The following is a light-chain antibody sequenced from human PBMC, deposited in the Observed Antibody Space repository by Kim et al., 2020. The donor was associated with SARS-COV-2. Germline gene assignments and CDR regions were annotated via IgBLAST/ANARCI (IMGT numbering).Light chain of an antibody. CDR2: LGS. Sequence: PASISCRSSQSLLHSNGYNYLDWYLQKPGQSPQLLIYLGSNRASGVPDRFSGSGSGTDFTLKISSVEAEDVGVYYCMQALQTPYTFGQGTKLEI. CDR3: MQALQTPYT. CDR1: QSLLHSNGYNY. V-gene: IGKV2-28*01. J-gene: IGKJ2*01.